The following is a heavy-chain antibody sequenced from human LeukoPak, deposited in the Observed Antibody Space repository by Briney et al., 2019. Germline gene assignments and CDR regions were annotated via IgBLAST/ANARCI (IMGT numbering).Heavy chain of an antibody. D-gene: IGHD3-9*01. CDR3: ARGPPLRYFDWLLPKYYFDY. CDR2: IIPIFGTP. CDR1: GGIFSSYA. J-gene: IGHJ4*02. V-gene: IGHV1-69*06. Sequence: ASVKVSCKASGGIFSSYAFSWVRQAPGQGLEWIGGIIPIFGTPKSAQKFQGRVTISADKSTSTAYMELSSLRSEDTAVYYCARGPPLRYFDWLLPKYYFDYWGQGTLVTVSS.